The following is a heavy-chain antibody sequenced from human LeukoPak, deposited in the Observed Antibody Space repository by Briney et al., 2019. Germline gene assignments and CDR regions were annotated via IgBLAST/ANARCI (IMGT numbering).Heavy chain of an antibody. Sequence: GGCLRLSCAASGFTLSSYGMHWVRQAPGKGRGWVAVIWYVGSKKYYADSVKGRFTIYRDNSKNTLNLQMNSLRAEDTAVYYWARDRLGVVGARIHYYYGMDVWGQGTTVTVSS. V-gene: IGHV3-33*01. CDR3: ARDRLGVVGARIHYYYGMDV. J-gene: IGHJ6*02. CDR1: GFTLSSYG. CDR2: IWYVGSKK. D-gene: IGHD1-26*01.